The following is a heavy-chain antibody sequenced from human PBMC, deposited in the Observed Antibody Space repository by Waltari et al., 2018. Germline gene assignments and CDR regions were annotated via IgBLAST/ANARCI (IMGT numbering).Heavy chain of an antibody. CDR3: ARLGYSVVRGVKSAYFYYMDV. J-gene: IGHJ6*03. CDR1: GGSLSGYY. Sequence: QVQLQQWGAGLLKPSETLSLTCAVYGGSLSGYYWDWIRQATGKGLEWIGEVNSVGRSNYNPSLKSRVTISVDTSKNQFSLRLNSVTAADTAVYYCARLGYSVVRGVKSAYFYYMDVWGTGATVT. V-gene: IGHV4-34*02. D-gene: IGHD3-10*01. CDR2: VNSVGRS.